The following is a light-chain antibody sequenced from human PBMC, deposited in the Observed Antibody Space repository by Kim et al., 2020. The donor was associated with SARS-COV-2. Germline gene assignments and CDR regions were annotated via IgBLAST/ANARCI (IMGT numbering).Light chain of an antibody. CDR3: SSRDSSGNRV. Sequence: SYELTQDPAVSVALGQTVRITCQGDSLRSYYASWYRQKPGQAPVLVIYGQNNRPSGIPDRFSGSSSGNTASLTITGAQAEDEADYYCSSRDSSGNRVFGGGTQLTVL. J-gene: IGLJ3*02. CDR1: SLRSYY. CDR2: GQN. V-gene: IGLV3-19*01.